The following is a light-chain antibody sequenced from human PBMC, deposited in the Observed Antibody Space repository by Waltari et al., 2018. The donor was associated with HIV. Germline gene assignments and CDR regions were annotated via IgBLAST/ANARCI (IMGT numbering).Light chain of an antibody. J-gene: IGLJ3*02. CDR1: SSDIGGYKY. CDR3: SSYTTSSTWV. V-gene: IGLV2-14*01. CDR2: EVS. Sequence: GSPGQSITISCTGTSSDIGGYKYVSWYQQQPGKAPKLMISEVSNRPSGVSNRFSGSKSGNTASLTISGLQAEDEADYYCSSYTTSSTWVFGGGTKLTVL.